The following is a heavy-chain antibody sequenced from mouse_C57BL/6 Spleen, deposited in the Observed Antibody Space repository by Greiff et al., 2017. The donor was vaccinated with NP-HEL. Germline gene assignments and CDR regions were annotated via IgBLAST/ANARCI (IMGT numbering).Heavy chain of an antibody. CDR2: IYPGSGST. J-gene: IGHJ2*01. V-gene: IGHV1-55*01. D-gene: IGHD1-1*01. CDR3: ARRHYYGSSYFDY. CDR1: GYTFTSYW. Sequence: QVQLQQPGAELVKPGASVKMSCKASGYTFTSYWITWVKQRPGQGLEWIGDIYPGSGSTNYNEKFKSKATLTVATSSSTAYMQLSSLTSEDSAVYYCARRHYYGSSYFDYWGQGTTLTVSS.